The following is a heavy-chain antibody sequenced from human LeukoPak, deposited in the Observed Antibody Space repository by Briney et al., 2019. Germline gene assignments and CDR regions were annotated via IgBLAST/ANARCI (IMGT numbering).Heavy chain of an antibody. Sequence: GESLKISCKGSGYSFTSYWIGWVRQMPGKGLEWMGIIYPGDSDTRYSPSSQGQVTISADRSISTAHLHWSSLKASDTAMYYCARQTVATGSYWFDPWGQGTLVIVSS. J-gene: IGHJ5*02. CDR3: ARQTVATGSYWFDP. V-gene: IGHV5-51*01. CDR1: GYSFTSYW. CDR2: IYPGDSDT. D-gene: IGHD6-13*01.